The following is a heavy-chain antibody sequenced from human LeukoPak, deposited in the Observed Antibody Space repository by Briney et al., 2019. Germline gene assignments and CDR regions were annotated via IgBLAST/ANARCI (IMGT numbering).Heavy chain of an antibody. CDR3: VGGTVTRAFDP. Sequence: TGGSLRLSRAASGFTFSNYWMRWVRQAPGKGLEWVASIKQDGSEKNYVDSAKGRFTISRDNAKNSLYLQMSSLRAEDTAVYFCVGGTVTRAFDPWGQGTLVTVSS. CDR1: GFTFSNYW. J-gene: IGHJ5*02. D-gene: IGHD4-11*01. CDR2: IKQDGSEK. V-gene: IGHV3-7*01.